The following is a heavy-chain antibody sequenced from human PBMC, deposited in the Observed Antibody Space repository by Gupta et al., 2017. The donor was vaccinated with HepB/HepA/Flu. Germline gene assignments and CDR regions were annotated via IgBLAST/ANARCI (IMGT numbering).Heavy chain of an antibody. J-gene: IGHJ4*02. CDR3: AKRGEDFWSRYYYYFDY. Sequence: EVQLLESGGGLVQPGGSLRLSCAASGFIFNNYAMSWVRQAPGKGLEWVSTIRGSGESTYYADSVKGRFTISRDNSKNTLYLLMNSLRAEDTAVYYCAKRGEDFWSRYYYYFDYWGQGTLVTVSS. V-gene: IGHV3-23*01. CDR1: GFIFNNYA. D-gene: IGHD3-3*01. CDR2: IRGSGEST.